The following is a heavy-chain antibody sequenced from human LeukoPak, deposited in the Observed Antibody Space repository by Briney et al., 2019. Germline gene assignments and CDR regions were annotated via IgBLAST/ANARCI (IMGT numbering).Heavy chain of an antibody. CDR3: ARALSRVIVVVITTSSWFDP. CDR1: GFTFDDYA. J-gene: IGHJ5*02. V-gene: IGHV3-11*01. D-gene: IGHD3-22*01. CDR2: ISSSGSTI. Sequence: PGRSLRLSCAASGFTFDDYAMHWVRQAPGKGLEWVSYISSSGSTIYYADSVKGRFTISRDNAKNSLYLQMNSLRAEDTAVYYCARALSRVIVVVITTSSWFDPWGQGTLVTVSS.